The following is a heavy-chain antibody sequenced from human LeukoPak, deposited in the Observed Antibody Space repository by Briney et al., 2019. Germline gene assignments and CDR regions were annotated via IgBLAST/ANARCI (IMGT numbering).Heavy chain of an antibody. D-gene: IGHD5-12*01. J-gene: IGHJ5*02. CDR1: GYTFTGYY. CDR3: ARDQGGHYSGYGPAQGVNWFDP. Sequence: ASVKVSCKASGYTFTGYYMHWVRQAPGQGLEWMGWINPNSGGTNYAQKFQGRVTMTRDTSISTAYMELSRLRSDDTAVYYCARDQGGHYSGYGPAQGVNWFDPWGQGTLVTVSS. V-gene: IGHV1-2*02. CDR2: INPNSGGT.